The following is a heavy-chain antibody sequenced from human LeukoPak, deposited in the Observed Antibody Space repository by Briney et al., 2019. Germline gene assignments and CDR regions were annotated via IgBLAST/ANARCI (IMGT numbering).Heavy chain of an antibody. V-gene: IGHV4-38-2*01. Sequence: NSSETLSLTCAVSGDSISRAYYWGWIRQSPGKGLEWIGSIYHSGGTYYNPSLKSRVTISLDTSKNQFSLILSSVTAADTAVYFCARAEAATWFDPWGQGTLVTVSS. CDR1: GDSISRAYY. CDR3: ARAEAATWFDP. D-gene: IGHD2-15*01. J-gene: IGHJ5*02. CDR2: IYHSGGT.